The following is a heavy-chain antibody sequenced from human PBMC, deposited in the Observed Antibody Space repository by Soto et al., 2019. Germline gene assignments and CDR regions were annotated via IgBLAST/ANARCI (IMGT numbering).Heavy chain of an antibody. Sequence: QVQLVQSGAEVKKPGSSVKVSCKASGGTFSSYAISWVRQAPGQGLEWMGGIIPIFGTANYAQKFQGRVTITADESTSTAYMELSSPRSEDTAVYYCARSSKQWLVLVWYFDLWGRGTLVTVSS. V-gene: IGHV1-69*01. CDR1: GGTFSSYA. CDR2: IIPIFGTA. J-gene: IGHJ2*01. CDR3: ARSSKQWLVLVWYFDL. D-gene: IGHD6-19*01.